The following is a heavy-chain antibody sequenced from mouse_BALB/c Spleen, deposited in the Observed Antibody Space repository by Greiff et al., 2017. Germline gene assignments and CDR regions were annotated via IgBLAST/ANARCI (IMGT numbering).Heavy chain of an antibody. CDR1: GYSITSDYA. CDR2: ISYSGST. CDR3: ARSYDGYYFDD. V-gene: IGHV3-2*02. J-gene: IGHJ2*01. Sequence: EVQLQQSGPGLVKPSQSLSLTCTVTGYSITSDYAWNWIRQFPGNKLEWMGYISYSGSTSYNPTLKSRISITRDTSKNQFFLQLNSVTTEDTATYYWARSYDGYYFDDWGQGTTLTVSS. D-gene: IGHD2-3*01.